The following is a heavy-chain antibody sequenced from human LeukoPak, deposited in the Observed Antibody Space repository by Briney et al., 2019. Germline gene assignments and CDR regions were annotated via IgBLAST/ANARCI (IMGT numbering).Heavy chain of an antibody. J-gene: IGHJ4*02. D-gene: IGHD6-13*01. V-gene: IGHV4-39*01. CDR3: ATRYSSSWTSFDY. CDR1: GGSISSSSYY. Sequence: PSETLSLTCTVSGGSISSSSYYWGWIRQPPGKGLEWIGSIYYSGSTYYNPSLKSRVTISVDTSKNQFSLKLSSVTVADTAVYYCATRYSSSWTSFDYWGQGALVTVSS. CDR2: IYYSGST.